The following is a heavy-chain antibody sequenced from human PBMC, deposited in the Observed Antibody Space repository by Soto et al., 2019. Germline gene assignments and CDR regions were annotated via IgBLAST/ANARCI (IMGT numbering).Heavy chain of an antibody. CDR2: ISSSSSTI. CDR3: AREYSSGWPAEYFQH. CDR1: GFTFSSYS. V-gene: IGHV3-48*01. Sequence: GGSLRLSCAASGFTFSSYSMNWVRQAPGKGLEWVSYISSSSSTIYYADSVKGRFTISRDNAKNSLYLQMNSLRAEDTAVYYCAREYSSGWPAEYFQHWGQGTLVTVSS. D-gene: IGHD6-19*01. J-gene: IGHJ1*01.